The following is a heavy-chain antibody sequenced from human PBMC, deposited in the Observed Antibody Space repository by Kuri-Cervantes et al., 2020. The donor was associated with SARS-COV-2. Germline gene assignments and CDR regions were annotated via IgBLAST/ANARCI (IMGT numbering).Heavy chain of an antibody. CDR2: ISGSGGST. Sequence: GESLKISCAASGFTFSSYAMSWVRQAPGKGLEWVSAISGSGGSTSYAQKFQGRVTMTRDTSTSTVYMELSSLRSEDTAVYYCTLTVAAGGSVNWFDPWGQGTLVTVSS. V-gene: IGHV3-23*01. CDR3: TLTVAAGGSVNWFDP. CDR1: GFTFSSYA. J-gene: IGHJ5*02. D-gene: IGHD6-13*01.